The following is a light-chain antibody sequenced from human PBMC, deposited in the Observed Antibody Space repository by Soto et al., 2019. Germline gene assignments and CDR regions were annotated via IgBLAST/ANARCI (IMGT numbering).Light chain of an antibody. V-gene: IGLV2-14*01. CDR1: SSDVGGYNY. Sequence: QSALTQPASVSGSPGQSITISCTGTSSDVGGYNYVSWYQQHPGKAPKLMIYEVTYRPSGVSNRFSGSKSGNTASLTISGLQAEDEADYYCSSYTSTSLLVFGTGTKVTVL. J-gene: IGLJ1*01. CDR2: EVT. CDR3: SSYTSTSLLV.